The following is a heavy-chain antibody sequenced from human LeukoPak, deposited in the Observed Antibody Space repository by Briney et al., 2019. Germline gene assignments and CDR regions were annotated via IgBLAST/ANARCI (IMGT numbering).Heavy chain of an antibody. V-gene: IGHV1-46*01. D-gene: IGHD5-18*01. CDR2: INPRGGST. CDR3: ARDGEGDSSCDY. Sequence: GASVKVSCKASGYTFTSYHIHWVRQAPGQGLEWMGMINPRGGSTTYAQKFQGRVTMTRDTSTSTVYMELSSLRSEDTAVYYCARDGEGDSSCDYWGQGTLVTVSS. J-gene: IGHJ4*02. CDR1: GYTFTSYH.